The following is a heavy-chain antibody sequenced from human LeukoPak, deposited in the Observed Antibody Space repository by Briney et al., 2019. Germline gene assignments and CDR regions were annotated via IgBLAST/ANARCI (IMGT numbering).Heavy chain of an antibody. V-gene: IGHV4-31*03. D-gene: IGHD6-13*01. CDR1: GGSISRGGYY. CDR2: IYYSGST. Sequence: SETLSLTCTVSGGSISRGGYYWSWIRQHPGKGLEWIGYIYYSGSTYYNPSLRSRVTISVDTSKNLFSLKLSSVTAADTAVYYCARGLIAAAGRNFDYWGQGTLVTVSS. CDR3: ARGLIAAAGRNFDY. J-gene: IGHJ4*02.